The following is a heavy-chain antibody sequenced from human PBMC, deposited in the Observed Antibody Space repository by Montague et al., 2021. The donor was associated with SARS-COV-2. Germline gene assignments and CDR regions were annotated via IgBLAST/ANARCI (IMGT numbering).Heavy chain of an antibody. Sequence: SETLSLTCIVSGVSISSNTYYWGWIRQAPGKGLEWIVSIHYSASSTHYNPSLKSLVTISADTSNNQFSLQLRAVTAADTAVYWCARHDAAGWDDADAFDIWGQGTMVTVSS. V-gene: IGHV4-39*01. CDR3: ARHDAAGWDDADAFDI. D-gene: IGHD1-1*01. CDR2: IHYSASST. CDR1: GVSISSNTYY. J-gene: IGHJ3*02.